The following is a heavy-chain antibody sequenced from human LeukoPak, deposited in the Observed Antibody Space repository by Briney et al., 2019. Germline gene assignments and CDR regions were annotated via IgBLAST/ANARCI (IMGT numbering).Heavy chain of an antibody. J-gene: IGHJ1*01. Sequence: PSETLSLTCTVSGGSISSYYWSWIRQPPGKGLEWIGYIYYSGSTNYNPSLKSRVTISVDTSKNQFSLKLSSVTAADTAIYYCARDGHRGFREHWGQGTLVTVSS. D-gene: IGHD3-10*01. CDR3: ARDGHRGFREH. CDR2: IYYSGST. V-gene: IGHV4-59*01. CDR1: GGSISSYY.